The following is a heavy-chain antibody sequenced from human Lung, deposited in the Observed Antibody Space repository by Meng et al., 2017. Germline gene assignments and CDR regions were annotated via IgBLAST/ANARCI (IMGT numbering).Heavy chain of an antibody. J-gene: IGHJ4*02. CDR2: IEPGNGNR. Sequence: QVHLVQSGLEVKKPGASVKVSCKASGYTFTTYGISWLRQAPGQGLEWMGWIEPGNGNRDFAEKFQDRLTMSNDTSSSTVYMELTRLTSDDTAVYYCARDRQWLFDYWGQGALVTVSS. CDR3: ARDRQWLFDY. CDR1: GYTFTTYG. V-gene: IGHV1-18*01. D-gene: IGHD6-19*01.